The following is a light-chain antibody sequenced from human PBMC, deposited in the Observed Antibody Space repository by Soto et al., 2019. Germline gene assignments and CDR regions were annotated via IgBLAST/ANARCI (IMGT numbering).Light chain of an antibody. J-gene: IGKJ1*01. Sequence: DIQMTQSPSTLSASVGDRVTLTWRASQSISIWLAWYQQKPGKAPNLLIYKASTLQTGVPSRFTGSGSGTDFTLTISSLQPDDFATYYCQQYNTFSTFGQGTKVEMK. CDR1: QSISIW. CDR3: QQYNTFST. V-gene: IGKV1-5*03. CDR2: KAS.